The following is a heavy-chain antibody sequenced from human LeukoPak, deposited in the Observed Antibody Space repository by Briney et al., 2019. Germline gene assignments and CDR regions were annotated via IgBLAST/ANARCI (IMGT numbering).Heavy chain of an antibody. J-gene: IGHJ6*03. V-gene: IGHV4-39*01. Sequence: SETLSLTCTVSGGSTSSSSYYWGWIRQPPGKGLEWIGSIYYSGSTYYNPSLKSRVTISVDTSKNQFSLKLSSVTAADTAVYYCARLSHDYGDYYYYMDVWGKGTTVTVSS. D-gene: IGHD4-17*01. CDR1: GGSTSSSSYY. CDR3: ARLSHDYGDYYYYMDV. CDR2: IYYSGST.